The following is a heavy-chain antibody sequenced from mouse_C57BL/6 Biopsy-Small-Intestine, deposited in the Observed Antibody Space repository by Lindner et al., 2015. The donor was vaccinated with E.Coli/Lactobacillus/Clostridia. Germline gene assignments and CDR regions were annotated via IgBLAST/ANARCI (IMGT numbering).Heavy chain of an antibody. D-gene: IGHD2-3*01. Sequence: VQLQESGPELVKPGASVKMSCKASGYTFTDYIMHWVKQKPGQGLEWIGYINPYNDGTKYNEKFRGKVKVTSDKSSSTAYLEVSSLTSEDSAVYYCGRGAGWLLPVDYWGQGTTLTVSS. V-gene: IGHV1-14*01. J-gene: IGHJ2*01. CDR3: GRGAGWLLPVDY. CDR2: INPYNDGT. CDR1: GYTFTDYI.